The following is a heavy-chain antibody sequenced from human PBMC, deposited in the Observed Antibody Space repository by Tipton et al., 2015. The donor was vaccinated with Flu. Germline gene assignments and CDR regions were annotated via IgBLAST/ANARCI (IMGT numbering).Heavy chain of an antibody. CDR2: IYHTGST. CDR3: AAGSSWYTENHYHYYGMDV. D-gene: IGHD6-13*01. CDR1: GYSISSGYY. J-gene: IGHJ6*02. V-gene: IGHV4-38-2*02. Sequence: TLSLTCIVSGYSISSGYYWGWIRQPPGKGLEWIGSIYHTGSTYYNPSLKSRVTISVDTSKNQFSLKVTSVTAADTAVYYCAAGSSWYTENHYHYYGMDVWDQGTTVIVS.